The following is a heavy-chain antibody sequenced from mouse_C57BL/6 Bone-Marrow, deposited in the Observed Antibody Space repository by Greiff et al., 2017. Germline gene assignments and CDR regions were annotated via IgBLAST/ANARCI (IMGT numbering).Heavy chain of an antibody. V-gene: IGHV1-53*01. CDR2: INPSNGGT. J-gene: IGHJ4*01. Sequence: QVQLQQPGTELVKPGASVKLSCKASGCTFTSYWMHWVKQRPGQGLEWIGNINPSNGGTTYNEKFKSKATLTVDTSSSTAYMQLSSLTSEDSAVYYCAREVLRGAMDYWGQGTSVTVSS. D-gene: IGHD1-1*01. CDR1: GCTFTSYW. CDR3: AREVLRGAMDY.